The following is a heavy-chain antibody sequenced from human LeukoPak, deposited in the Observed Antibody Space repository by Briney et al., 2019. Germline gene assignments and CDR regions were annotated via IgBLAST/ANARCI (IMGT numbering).Heavy chain of an antibody. Sequence: GESLKISCKGSGYSFTSYWIGWVRQMPGKGLEWMGIIYPGDSDTRYSPSFQGQVTISADKSISTAYLQWSSLEASDTAMYYCARSLVVVVPAATRARYYYYGMDVWGQGTTVTVSS. D-gene: IGHD2-2*01. V-gene: IGHV5-51*01. CDR2: IYPGDSDT. CDR3: ARSLVVVVPAATRARYYYYGMDV. CDR1: GYSFTSYW. J-gene: IGHJ6*02.